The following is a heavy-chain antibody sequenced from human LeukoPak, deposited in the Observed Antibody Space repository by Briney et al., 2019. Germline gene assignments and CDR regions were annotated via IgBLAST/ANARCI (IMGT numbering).Heavy chain of an antibody. CDR3: ARGSGYSYGYHDAFDI. V-gene: IGHV1-2*02. CDR1: GYTFTGYY. CDR2: INPNSGGT. Sequence: ASVKVSCKASGYTFTGYYMHWVRQAPGQGLEWMGWINPNSGGTNYGQKFQGRVTMTRDTSISTAYMELSRLRSDDTAVYYCARGSGYSYGYHDAFDIWGQGTMVTVSS. J-gene: IGHJ3*02. D-gene: IGHD5-18*01.